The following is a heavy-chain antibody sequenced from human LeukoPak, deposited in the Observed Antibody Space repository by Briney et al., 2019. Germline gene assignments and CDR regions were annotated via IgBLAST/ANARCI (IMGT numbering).Heavy chain of an antibody. CDR2: IYYSGST. D-gene: IGHD4-11*01. CDR1: GGSISSGDYY. Sequence: PSQTLSLTCTVSGGSISSGDYYWSWIRQPPGKGLEWIGYIYYSGSTYYNPSLKSRVTISVDTSKNKFSLKLSSVTAADTAVYYCASWTTVSLNFDYWGQGTLVTASS. CDR3: ASWTTVSLNFDY. V-gene: IGHV4-30-4*08. J-gene: IGHJ4*02.